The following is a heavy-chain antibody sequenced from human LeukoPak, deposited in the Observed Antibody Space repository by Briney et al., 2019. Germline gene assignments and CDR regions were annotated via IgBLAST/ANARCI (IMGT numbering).Heavy chain of an antibody. D-gene: IGHD2-15*01. V-gene: IGHV3-30*03. CDR1: GFTFSSYG. J-gene: IGHJ4*02. CDR2: ISYDGSNK. CDR3: ARQSVVPTYYFDY. Sequence: PGGSLRLSCAASGFTFSSYGMHWVRQAPGKGLEWVAVISYDGSNKYYADSVKGRFTISRDNSKNTLYLQMNSLRAEDTAVYYCARQSVVPTYYFDYWGQGTLVTVSS.